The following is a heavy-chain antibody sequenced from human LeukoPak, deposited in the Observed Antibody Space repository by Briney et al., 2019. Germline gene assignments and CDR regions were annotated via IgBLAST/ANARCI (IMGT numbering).Heavy chain of an antibody. CDR1: GGSFSGYY. V-gene: IGHV4-34*01. D-gene: IGHD3-10*01. Sequence: SETLSLTCAVYGGSFSGYYWSWNRQPPGKGLEWIGEINHSGSTNYNPSLKSRVTISVDTSKNQFSLKLSSVTAADTAVYYCATFFYGSGSYYKGADYWGQGTLVTVSS. CDR3: ATFFYGSGSYYKGADY. CDR2: INHSGST. J-gene: IGHJ4*02.